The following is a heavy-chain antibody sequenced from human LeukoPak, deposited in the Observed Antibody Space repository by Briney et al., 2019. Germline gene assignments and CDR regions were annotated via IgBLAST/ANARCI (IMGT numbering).Heavy chain of an antibody. J-gene: IGHJ4*02. V-gene: IGHV3-23*01. CDR3: ARDRVFSFGGYCTNGVCYSAGYFDF. CDR2: ISGYTGLT. Sequence: GGSVRLSCEASGFTFSHHAMSWVRQAPGKGLEWVSAISGYTGLTYYSDSVKGRFTISRVNSKNTLYLQMNSLRAEDTDIYYCARDRVFSFGGYCTNGVCYSAGYFDFWGQETLDSVSS. CDR1: GFTFSHHA. D-gene: IGHD2-8*01.